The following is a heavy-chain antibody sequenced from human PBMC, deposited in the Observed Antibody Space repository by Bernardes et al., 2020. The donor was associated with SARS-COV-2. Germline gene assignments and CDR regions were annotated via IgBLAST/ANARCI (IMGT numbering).Heavy chain of an antibody. Sequence: VGSLRLSCAASGFTFSSYAMSWVRQAPGKGLEWVSAISGSGGIRYYADSVKGRFTVSRDNSKNTLYLQMNSLRAEDTAEYSCAKDPHLMTPPEYWGRGTLVTVSS. CDR1: GFTFSSYA. V-gene: IGHV3-23*01. J-gene: IGHJ4*02. CDR3: AKDPHLMTPPEY. CDR2: ISGSGGIR.